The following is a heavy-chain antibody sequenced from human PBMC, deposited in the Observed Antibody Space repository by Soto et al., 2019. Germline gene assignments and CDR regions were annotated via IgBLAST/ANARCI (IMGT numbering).Heavy chain of an antibody. CDR2: IIPILGIA. J-gene: IGHJ4*02. D-gene: IGHD2-2*01. Sequence: QVQLVQSGAEVKKPGSSVKVSCKASGGTFSSYTISWVRQAPGQGLEWMGRIIPILGIANYAQKFQGRVTITAAKSTSTANMGLSSLRSEDTAVYYSARCWWYLALPAAMDGRFDYWGQGTLVTGSS. V-gene: IGHV1-69*02. CDR3: ARCWWYLALPAAMDGRFDY. CDR1: GGTFSSYT.